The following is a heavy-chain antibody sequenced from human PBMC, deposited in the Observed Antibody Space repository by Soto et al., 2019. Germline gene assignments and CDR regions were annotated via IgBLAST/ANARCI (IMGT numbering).Heavy chain of an antibody. CDR2: VYWDDDK. Sequence: QITLNESGPALVKPTQTLTLTCTFSGFSLNTRDVGVGWIRQPPGKALEWLGVVYWDDDKTYSPSLKSRLTLTKDPPQNQVVLRMTKMDPVDTATYYCAHCRGGVASFWGQGTLVTVSS. CDR1: GFSLNTRDVG. J-gene: IGHJ4*02. D-gene: IGHD3-16*01. CDR3: AHCRGGVASF. V-gene: IGHV2-5*02.